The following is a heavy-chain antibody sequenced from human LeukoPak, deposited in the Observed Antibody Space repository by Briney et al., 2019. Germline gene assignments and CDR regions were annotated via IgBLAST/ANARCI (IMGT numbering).Heavy chain of an antibody. D-gene: IGHD2-21*01. J-gene: IGHJ1*01. CDR1: GFTFSDYY. V-gene: IGHV3-11*01. CDR2: ISSSGSTI. CDR3: ARPSNFRHELFQP. Sequence: GGSLRLSCAASGFTFSDYYMSWIRQAPGKRLECVSYISSSGSTIYYADSVKGRFTISRDNAKNSLYLQMNSLRAEDTAVYYCARPSNFRHELFQPWGQGTLVTVSS.